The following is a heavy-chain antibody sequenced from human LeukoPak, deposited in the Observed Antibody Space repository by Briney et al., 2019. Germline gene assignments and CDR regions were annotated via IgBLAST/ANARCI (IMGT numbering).Heavy chain of an antibody. D-gene: IGHD4-17*01. CDR2: INPNSGGT. V-gene: IGHV1-2*06. J-gene: IGHJ4*02. Sequence: ASVKVSCKASGYTFTGYYMHWVRQAPGQGLASMGRINPNSGGTNYAQKFQGRVTMTRDTSISTAYMELSRLRSDDTAVYYCARDRGYGDYLYYFDYWGQGTLVTVSS. CDR3: ARDRGYGDYLYYFDY. CDR1: GYTFTGYY.